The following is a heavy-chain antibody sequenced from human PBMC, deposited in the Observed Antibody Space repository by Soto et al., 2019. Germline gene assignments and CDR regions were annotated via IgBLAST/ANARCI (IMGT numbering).Heavy chain of an antibody. CDR2: IFYTGST. D-gene: IGHD5-12*01. V-gene: IGHV4-39*01. CDR3: ARIVSTTPYFHLYMDV. J-gene: IGHJ6*03. CDR1: GGSISSSGHF. Sequence: QLQLQESGPGLVKPSETLSLTCTVSGGSISSSGHFWGWIRQPPGKGLEWIGTIFYTGSTYYNSSFKSRVTMSVDTSKNQFSLKLSSVTAADTAVYYCARIVSTTPYFHLYMDVWGKGTTGTVSS.